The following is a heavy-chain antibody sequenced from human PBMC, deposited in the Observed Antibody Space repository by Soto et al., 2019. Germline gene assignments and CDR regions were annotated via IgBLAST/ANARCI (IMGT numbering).Heavy chain of an antibody. D-gene: IGHD3-9*01. CDR2: IRSKAYGGTT. CDR3: TRERPSITIFLSYYYYGMDV. Sequence: GGSLRLSCTASGFTFGDYAMSWVRQAPGKGLEWVGFIRSKAYGGTTEYAASVKGRFTISRDDSKSIAYLQMNSLKTEDTAVYYCTRERPSITIFLSYYYYGMDVWGQGTTVTVSS. CDR1: GFTFGDYA. V-gene: IGHV3-49*04. J-gene: IGHJ6*02.